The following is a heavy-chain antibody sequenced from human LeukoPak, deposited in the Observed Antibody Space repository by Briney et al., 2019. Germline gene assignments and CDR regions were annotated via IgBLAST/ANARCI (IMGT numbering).Heavy chain of an antibody. D-gene: IGHD1-14*01. Sequence: ASVKVSCKASGGTFISYTISWVRQAPGQGLEWMGRIIPILGIANYAQKFQGRVTITADKSTSTAYMELSSLRSEDTAVYYCARGEPLTVQPDYWGQGTLVTVSS. CDR2: IIPILGIA. V-gene: IGHV1-69*02. CDR3: ARGEPLTVQPDY. J-gene: IGHJ4*02. CDR1: GGTFISYT.